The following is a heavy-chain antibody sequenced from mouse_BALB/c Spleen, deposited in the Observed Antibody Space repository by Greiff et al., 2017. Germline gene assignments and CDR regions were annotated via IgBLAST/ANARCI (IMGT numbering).Heavy chain of an antibody. CDR3: ARDTTATYWYFDV. CDR2: ISSGGSYT. D-gene: IGHD1-2*01. CDR1: GFTFSSYA. V-gene: IGHV5-9-1*01. Sequence: EVMLVESGGGLVKPGGSLKLSCAASGFTFSSYAMSWVRQTPEKRLEWVATISSGGSYTYYPDSVKGRFTISRDNAKNTLYLQMSSLRSEDTAMYYCARDTTATYWYFDVWGAGTTVTGSS. J-gene: IGHJ1*01.